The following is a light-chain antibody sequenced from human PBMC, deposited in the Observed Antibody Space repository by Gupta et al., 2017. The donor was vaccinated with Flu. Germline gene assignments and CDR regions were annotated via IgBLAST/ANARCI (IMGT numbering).Light chain of an antibody. CDR2: KAF. V-gene: IGKV1-5*03. CDR1: QSIGRS. CDR3: QHYDNFSQGT. Sequence: DIQMTQSPSTLSASVGDTVTITCRASQSIGRSLAWYQQKPGTAPNLLIFKAFSLESGVPSRFSGSGSGTEFTLTISSLQPVDFATYYCQHYDNFSQGTFGQGTKLEIK. J-gene: IGKJ2*02.